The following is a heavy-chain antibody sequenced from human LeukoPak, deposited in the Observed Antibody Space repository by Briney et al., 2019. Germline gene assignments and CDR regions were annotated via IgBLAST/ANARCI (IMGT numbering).Heavy chain of an antibody. CDR1: GGSITSGGYY. V-gene: IGHV4-31*11. Sequence: SETLSLTCAVSGGSITSGGYYWSCIRQHPGKGLECIGYIYYSGSTYYNPSLKSRVTISVDTSKNQFSLKLSSVTAADTAVYYCARATGYYDSSGYLFDYWGQGTLVTVSS. D-gene: IGHD3-22*01. CDR2: IYYSGST. J-gene: IGHJ4*02. CDR3: ARATGYYDSSGYLFDY.